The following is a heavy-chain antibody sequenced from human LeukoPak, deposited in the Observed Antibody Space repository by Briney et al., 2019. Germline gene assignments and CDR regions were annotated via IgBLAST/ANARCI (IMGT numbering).Heavy chain of an antibody. CDR2: IIPILGIA. CDR3: AKDAGYEVGY. D-gene: IGHD5-12*01. CDR1: GGTFSSYA. V-gene: IGHV1-69*04. Sequence: GASEKVSCKASGGTFSSYAISWVRQAPGQGLEWMGRIIPILGIANYAQKFQGRVTITADKSTSTAYMELSSLRSEDTAVYYCAKDAGYEVGYWGQGTLVTVSS. J-gene: IGHJ4*02.